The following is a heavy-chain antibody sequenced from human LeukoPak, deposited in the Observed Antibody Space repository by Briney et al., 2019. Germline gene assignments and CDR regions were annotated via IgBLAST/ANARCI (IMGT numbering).Heavy chain of an antibody. CDR2: IYYSGST. CDR1: GGSISSGCYY. V-gene: IGHV4-31*01. Sequence: SETLSLTCTVSGGSISSGCYYWSWIRQHPGKGLEWIGYIYYSGSTYYNPSLKSPVTISVDTSKNQFSLKLSSVTAADTAVYYCAKGSPGYGGNSRYYYYYHYMDVGGKGTTVPVS. CDR3: AKGSPGYGGNSRYYYYYHYMDV. D-gene: IGHD4-23*01. J-gene: IGHJ6*03.